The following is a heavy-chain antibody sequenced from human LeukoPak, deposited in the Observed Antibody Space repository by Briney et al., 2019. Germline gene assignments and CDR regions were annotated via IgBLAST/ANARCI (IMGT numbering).Heavy chain of an antibody. CDR3: ARDVNSNGIAAATAGWFDP. D-gene: IGHD6-13*01. J-gene: IGHJ5*02. CDR1: GYTFTGYY. CDR2: INPNSGGT. V-gene: IGHV1-2*02. Sequence: ASVKVSCKASGYTFTGYYMHWVRQAPGQGLEWMVWINPNSGGTNYAQKFQGRVTMTRDTSISTAYMELSRLRSDDTAVYYCARDVNSNGIAAATAGWFDPWGQGTLVTVSS.